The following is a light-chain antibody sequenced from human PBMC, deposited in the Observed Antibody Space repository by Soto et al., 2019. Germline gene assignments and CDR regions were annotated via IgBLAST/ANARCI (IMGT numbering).Light chain of an antibody. CDR2: DVS. Sequence: IVLTQSPCTLSLSPGERATLSCRASQSVSGTYLAWYQQRPGQPPRLLIYDVSKRATGIPDRFSGSGSGAEFTLTISRLEPEDFAVYYCQQYGASPQTFGQGTRLEIK. CDR3: QQYGASPQT. J-gene: IGKJ5*01. V-gene: IGKV3-20*01. CDR1: QSVSGTY.